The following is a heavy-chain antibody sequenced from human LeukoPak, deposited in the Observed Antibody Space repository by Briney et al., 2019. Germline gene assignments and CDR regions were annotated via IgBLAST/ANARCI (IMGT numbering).Heavy chain of an antibody. CDR1: GGTFSSYA. V-gene: IGHV1-69*13. Sequence: ASVKVSCKASGGTFSSYAISWVRQAPGQGLEWMGGIIPIFGTASYAQKFQGRVTITADESTSTAYMELSSLRSEDTAVYYCARELEMATITGLFERWGQGTLVTVSS. D-gene: IGHD5-24*01. CDR2: IIPIFGTA. CDR3: ARELEMATITGLFER. J-gene: IGHJ5*02.